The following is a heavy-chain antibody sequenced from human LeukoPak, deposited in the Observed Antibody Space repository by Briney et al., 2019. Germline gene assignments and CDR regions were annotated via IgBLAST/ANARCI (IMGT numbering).Heavy chain of an antibody. CDR3: ASRAVTSFDY. CDR2: TNNDGSTT. D-gene: IGHD4-17*01. V-gene: IGHV3-74*01. J-gene: IGHJ4*02. CDR1: GFTSLTQW. Sequence: GGSLRLSCAASGFTSLTQWMYWVRQAPGKGLVWVSLTNNDGSTTNYADSVKGRFTISRDNAKNTLFLQMDSLRGDDTAVYCASRAVTSFDYWGPGTLVTVSS.